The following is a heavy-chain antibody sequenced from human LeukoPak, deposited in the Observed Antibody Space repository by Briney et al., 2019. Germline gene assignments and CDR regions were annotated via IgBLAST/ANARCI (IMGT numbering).Heavy chain of an antibody. D-gene: IGHD2-15*01. J-gene: IGHJ5*02. CDR1: GNTLTEFS. CDR2: FDPEDGKT. CDR3: ARAMFVVVVAATPGFDP. V-gene: IGHV1-24*01. Sequence: GASVKVSCKLSGNTLTEFSMHWVRQAPGKGLEWMGGFDPEDGKTIYAQKFQGRVTMTEDTSTDTAYMELSSLRSDDTAVYYCARAMFVVVVAATPGFDPWGQGTLVTVSS.